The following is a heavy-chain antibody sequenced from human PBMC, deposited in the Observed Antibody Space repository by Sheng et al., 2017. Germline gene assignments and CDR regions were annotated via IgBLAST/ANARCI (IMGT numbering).Heavy chain of an antibody. D-gene: IGHD3-10*01. CDR1: GFTFSTYA. J-gene: IGHJ4*02. CDR2: ITGSDGRT. CDR3: AKVVRSGSYYFDY. Sequence: EVQLVEFGGGLIQPGGSLRLSCAASGFTFSTYAMSWVRQAPGKGPEWVSAITGSDGRTYYADSVKGRFTISRDNSKNALYLQMNSLGAEDTAVYYCAKVVRSGSYYFDYWGQGTLVTVSS. V-gene: IGHV3-23*04.